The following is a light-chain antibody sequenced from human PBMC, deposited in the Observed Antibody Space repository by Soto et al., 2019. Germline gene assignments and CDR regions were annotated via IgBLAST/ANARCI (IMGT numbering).Light chain of an antibody. CDR2: AAS. J-gene: IGKJ4*01. CDR1: QDISNY. Sequence: DIQMTQSTSAMSASVGDRVTITCRASQDISNYLAWFHQKPGRVPNRLIYAASSLQSGVPSRFSGSGSGTEFTLTISSLQPEDFATYYCLQEDSYPLTFGGGTKVESK. V-gene: IGKV1-17*03. CDR3: LQEDSYPLT.